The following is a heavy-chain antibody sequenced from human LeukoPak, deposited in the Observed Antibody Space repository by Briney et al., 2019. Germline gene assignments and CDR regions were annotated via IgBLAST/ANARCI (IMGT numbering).Heavy chain of an antibody. J-gene: IGHJ4*02. CDR1: GYTFTRYD. D-gene: IGHD2-15*01. CDR2: VNTKSGNT. Sequence: GASVKVSCKASGYTFTRYDINWVRQATGQGLEWLGWVNTKSGNTGSAQNFQGRVTITRDTSINTAYMELSSLRSEDTAIYYCARVDGSPDYWGQGTPVTVSS. CDR3: ARVDGSPDY. V-gene: IGHV1-8*03.